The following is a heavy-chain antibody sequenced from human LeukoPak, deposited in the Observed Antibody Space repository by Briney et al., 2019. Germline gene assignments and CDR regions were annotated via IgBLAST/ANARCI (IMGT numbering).Heavy chain of an antibody. Sequence: SETLSLTCTVSGGSISSYYWSWIRQPPGKGLEWIGYIYYSGSTNYNPSLKSRVTISVDTSKNQFSLKLSSVTAADTAVYYCASNGSGTHPYYYYYMDVWGKGTTVTISS. CDR3: ASNGSGTHPYYYYYMDV. CDR1: GGSISSYY. CDR2: IYYSGST. V-gene: IGHV4-59*01. J-gene: IGHJ6*03. D-gene: IGHD3-10*01.